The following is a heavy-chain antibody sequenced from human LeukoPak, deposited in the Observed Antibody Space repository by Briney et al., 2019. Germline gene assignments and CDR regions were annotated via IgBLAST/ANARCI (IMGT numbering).Heavy chain of an antibody. V-gene: IGHV3-21*01. CDR2: IITYI. CDR3: ALYYDFWSGYYSNWFDP. Sequence: IITYISYAASVKGRFTISRDNAKKSLYMQMNRLRAEDTALYYCALYYDFWSGYYSNWFDPWGQGTLVTVSS. J-gene: IGHJ5*02. D-gene: IGHD3-3*01.